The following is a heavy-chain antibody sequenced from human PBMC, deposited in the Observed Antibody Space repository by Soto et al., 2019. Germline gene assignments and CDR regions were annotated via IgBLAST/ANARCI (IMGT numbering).Heavy chain of an antibody. CDR1: GGTFSSYN. Sequence: QVQLVQSGAEVKKPGSSVKVSCKASGGTFSSYNISWVRQAPGQGLEWMGRIIPILGIANDAQKFQGRVTITADKSTSTAYMELSSLRSENTALYYCARDYNWNDVSDAFYIWGQGTMVTVSS. CDR2: IIPILGIA. CDR3: ARDYNWNDVSDAFYI. D-gene: IGHD1-20*01. V-gene: IGHV1-69*08. J-gene: IGHJ3*02.